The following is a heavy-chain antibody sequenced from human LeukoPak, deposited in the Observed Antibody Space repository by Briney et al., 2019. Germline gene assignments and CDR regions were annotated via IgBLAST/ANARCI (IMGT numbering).Heavy chain of an antibody. D-gene: IGHD2-21*01. V-gene: IGHV3-15*01. Sequence: GGSLRLSSAASGFTFSNAWMSWVRQAPGKGLEWVGRIKSKTDGGTTDYAAPVKGRFTISRDDSKNTLYLQMNSLKTEDTAVYYCTTVGYCGGDCYSPAFDYWGQGTLVTVSS. CDR1: GFTFSNAW. CDR2: IKSKTDGGTT. CDR3: TTVGYCGGDCYSPAFDY. J-gene: IGHJ4*02.